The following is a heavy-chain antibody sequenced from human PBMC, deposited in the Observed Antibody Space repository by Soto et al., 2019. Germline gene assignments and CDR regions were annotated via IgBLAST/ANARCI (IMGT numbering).Heavy chain of an antibody. D-gene: IGHD3-3*01. CDR2: INHSGST. J-gene: IGHJ4*02. CDR1: GGSFSGYY. Sequence: SETLSLTCAVYGGSFSGYYWSWIRQPPGKGLEWIGEINHSGSTNYNPSLKSRVTISVDTSKNQFSLKLSSVTAADTAVYYCERTTIFGVVNTYYFDYWGQGTLVTVSS. V-gene: IGHV4-34*01. CDR3: ERTTIFGVVNTYYFDY.